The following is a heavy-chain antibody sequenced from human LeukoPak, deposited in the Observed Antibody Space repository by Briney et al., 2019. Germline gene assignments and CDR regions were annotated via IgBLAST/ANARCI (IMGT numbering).Heavy chain of an antibody. CDR3: RAATKNRGYYFDY. CDR2: ISSDGREE. V-gene: IGHV3-30*03. Sequence: GGSLRLSCAASGFTFSIYGMHWVRQAPGKGLEWVAVISSDGREEDYADSVRGRFTISRDNSRDTLYLQMSSLGPEDAAVYYCRAATKNRGYYFDYWGQGILVTVSS. J-gene: IGHJ4*02. D-gene: IGHD1-14*01. CDR1: GFTFSIYG.